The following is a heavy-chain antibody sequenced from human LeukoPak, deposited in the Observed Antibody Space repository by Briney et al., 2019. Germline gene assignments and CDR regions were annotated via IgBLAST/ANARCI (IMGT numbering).Heavy chain of an antibody. CDR2: INHSGST. CDR3: ARGRGDDSSGSVDY. J-gene: IGHJ4*02. D-gene: IGHD3-22*01. V-gene: IGHV4-34*01. CDR1: GGSSSGYY. Sequence: SETLSLXCAVYGGSSSGYYWSWIRQPPGKGLESIGEINHSGSTNYNPSLKSRVTISVDTSKNQFSLKLSSVTAADTAVSYCARGRGDDSSGSVDYWGQGTLVTVSS.